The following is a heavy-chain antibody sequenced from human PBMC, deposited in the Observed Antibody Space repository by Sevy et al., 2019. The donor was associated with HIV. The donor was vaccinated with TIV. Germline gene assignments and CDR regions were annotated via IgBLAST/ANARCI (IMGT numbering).Heavy chain of an antibody. V-gene: IGHV4-34*01. J-gene: IGHJ6*03. CDR2: INHSGST. Sequence: SETLSLTCAVYGGSFSGYYWSWIRQPPGKGLEWIGEINHSGSTNYNPSLKSRVTISVDTSMNQFSLKLSSVTAADTAVYYCARGRRSYPSYYMDVWGKGTTVTVSS. D-gene: IGHD1-26*01. CDR1: GGSFSGYY. CDR3: ARGRRSYPSYYMDV.